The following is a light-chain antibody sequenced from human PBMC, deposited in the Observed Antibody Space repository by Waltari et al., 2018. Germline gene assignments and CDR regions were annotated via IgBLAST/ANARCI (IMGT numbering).Light chain of an antibody. CDR3: QSYDSSLFF. Sequence: NFMLTQPHSVSESPGKTVTISCTRSSGSIASNYVQWYQQRPGSSPILVIYENNERPAGVPDRFSGAIDTSSNSSSLTISGLKTEDEADDVCQSYDSSLFFFGGGTKLTVL. J-gene: IGLJ2*01. CDR1: SGSIASNY. V-gene: IGLV6-57*01. CDR2: ENN.